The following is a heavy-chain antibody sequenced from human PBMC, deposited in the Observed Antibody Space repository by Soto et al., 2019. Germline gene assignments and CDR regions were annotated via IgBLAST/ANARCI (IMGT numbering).Heavy chain of an antibody. V-gene: IGHV3-74*01. Sequence: VVSRSLSCAASGFALSNTWIHLVRQVPGKGLVWVSRINSDGSSITYADSVKGRFTISRDNAKNTLYLQMSSLRVEDTAVYYCAKDWYYTIDYWGQGTPVTVSA. CDR1: GFALSNTW. CDR3: AKDWYYTIDY. D-gene: IGHD3-3*01. J-gene: IGHJ4*02. CDR2: INSDGSSI.